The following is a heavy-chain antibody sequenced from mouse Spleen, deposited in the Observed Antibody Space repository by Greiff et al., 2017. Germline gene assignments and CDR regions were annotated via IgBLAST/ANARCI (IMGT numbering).Heavy chain of an antibody. CDR3: ARDCYGSSYVAY. CDR1: GYTFTSYW. D-gene: IGHD1-1*01. Sequence: VQLQQPGAELVKPGASVKLSCKASGYTFTSYWMHWVKQRPGQGLEWIGSIDPNSGGTKYNEKFKSKATLTVDKPSSTAYMQLSSLTSEDSAVYYCARDCYGSSYVAYWGQGTLVTVSA. J-gene: IGHJ3*01. CDR2: IDPNSGGT. V-gene: IGHV1-72*01.